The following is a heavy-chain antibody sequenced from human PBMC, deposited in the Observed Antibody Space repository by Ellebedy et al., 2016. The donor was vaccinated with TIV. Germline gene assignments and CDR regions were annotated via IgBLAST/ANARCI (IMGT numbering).Heavy chain of an antibody. CDR3: AREGQRGALLRYFDGIKEEDWFDP. V-gene: IGHV4-59*13. Sequence: SETLSLXCTVSGGSISSYYWSWIRQPPGKGLEWIGYIYYSGSTNYNPSLKSRVTISVDTSKNQFSLKLSSVTAADTAVYYCAREGQRGALLRYFDGIKEEDWFDPWGQGTLVTVSS. D-gene: IGHD3-9*01. CDR2: IYYSGST. J-gene: IGHJ5*02. CDR1: GGSISSYY.